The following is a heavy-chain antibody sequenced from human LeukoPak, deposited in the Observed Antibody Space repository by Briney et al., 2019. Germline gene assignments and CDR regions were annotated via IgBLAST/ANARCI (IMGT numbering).Heavy chain of an antibody. J-gene: IGHJ4*02. CDR2: ISGGGST. D-gene: IGHD3-22*01. CDR1: GFTFSSYA. V-gene: IGHV3-23*01. CDR3: AKTGDSSGYYYGVDY. Sequence: GGSLRLSCAASGFTFSSYAMSWVRQAPGKGLEWVSSISGGGSTYYADSVKGRLTISRDNSKSTLCLQMNSLRAEDTAVYYCAKTGDSSGYYYGVDYWGQGTLVTVSS.